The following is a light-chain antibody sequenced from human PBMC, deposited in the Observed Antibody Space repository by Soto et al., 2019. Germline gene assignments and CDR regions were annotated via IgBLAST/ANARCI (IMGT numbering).Light chain of an antibody. Sequence: DIQRTQSPSTVSAYVGDSVTITGRASQSITTWLAWYQHRPGKAPTLLIYDVSSLQSGVPSRFSGSGSGTEFTLTISSLQPDDFATYYCQHYKMYSPWTFGQGTKVDIK. CDR1: QSITTW. V-gene: IGKV1-5*01. CDR2: DVS. J-gene: IGKJ1*01. CDR3: QHYKMYSPWT.